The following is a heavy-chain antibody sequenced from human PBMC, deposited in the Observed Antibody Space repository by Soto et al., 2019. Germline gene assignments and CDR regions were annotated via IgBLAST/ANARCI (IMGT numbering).Heavy chain of an antibody. D-gene: IGHD3-3*01. CDR3: ARTPWIGVVIRSYYFDY. V-gene: IGHV4-30-2*01. Sequence: PSEALSLTCAVSGGSISSGGYSWSWIRQPPGKGLEWIGYIYHSGSTYYNPSLKSRVTISVDRSKNQFSLKLSSVTAADTAVYYCARTPWIGVVIRSYYFDYWGQGTLVIVYS. CDR2: IYHSGST. J-gene: IGHJ4*02. CDR1: GGSISSGGYS.